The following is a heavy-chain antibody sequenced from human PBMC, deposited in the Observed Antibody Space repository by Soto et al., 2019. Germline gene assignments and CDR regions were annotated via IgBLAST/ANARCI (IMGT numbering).Heavy chain of an antibody. V-gene: IGHV3-23*01. CDR1: GFTFSSYA. CDR3: AKDRATRQDRRSTDDY. Sequence: GGSLRLSCAASGFTFSSYAMSWVRQAPGKGLEWVSAISGSGGSTYYADSVKGRFTISRDNSKNTLYLQMNSLRAEDTAVYYCAKDRATRQDRRSTDDYRGQGTLVTVSS. D-gene: IGHD5-12*01. CDR2: ISGSGGST. J-gene: IGHJ4*02.